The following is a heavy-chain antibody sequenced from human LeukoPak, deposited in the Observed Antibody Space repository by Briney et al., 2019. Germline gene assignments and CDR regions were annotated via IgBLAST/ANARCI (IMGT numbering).Heavy chain of an antibody. J-gene: IGHJ6*02. D-gene: IGHD6-13*01. CDR2: ISSSGSTI. CDR1: GFTFSSYE. Sequence: GGSLGLSCAASGFTFSSYEMNWVRQAPGKGLEWVSYISSSGSTIYYADSVKGRFTISRDNAKNSLYLQMNSLRAEDTAVYYCAREGAAAGTGDYCYGMDVWGQGTTVTVSS. V-gene: IGHV3-48*03. CDR3: AREGAAAGTGDYCYGMDV.